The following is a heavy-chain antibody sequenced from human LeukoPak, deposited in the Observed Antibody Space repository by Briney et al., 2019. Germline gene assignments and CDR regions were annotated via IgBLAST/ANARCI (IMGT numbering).Heavy chain of an antibody. J-gene: IGHJ4*02. V-gene: IGHV3-23*01. CDR3: ARAYYDSSVPDY. Sequence: GGSLRLSCAASGFTFSSYAMSWVRQAPGKGLEWVSAISGSGGSTYYADSVKGRFTISRDNAKNSLYLQMNSLRAEDTAVYYCARAYYDSSVPDYWGQGTLVTVSS. CDR1: GFTFSSYA. CDR2: ISGSGGST. D-gene: IGHD3-22*01.